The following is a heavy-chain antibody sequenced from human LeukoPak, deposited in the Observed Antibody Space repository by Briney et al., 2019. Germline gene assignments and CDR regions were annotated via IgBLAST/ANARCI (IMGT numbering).Heavy chain of an antibody. CDR1: GYTFTSYY. D-gene: IGHD5-18*01. J-gene: IGHJ6*03. Sequence: SVKVSCKASGYTFTSYYMHWVRQAPGQGLEWMGGITPIFGTANYAQKFQGRVTITADESTSTAYMELSSLRSEDTAVYYCARGLRGYSYGYPYYYYYYMDVWGKGTTVTISS. CDR3: ARGLRGYSYGYPYYYYYYMDV. CDR2: ITPIFGTA. V-gene: IGHV1-69*13.